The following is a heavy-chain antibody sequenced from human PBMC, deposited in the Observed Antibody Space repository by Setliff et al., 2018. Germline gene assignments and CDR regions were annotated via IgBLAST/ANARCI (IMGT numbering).Heavy chain of an antibody. CDR1: GGTFSDYH. J-gene: IGHJ4*02. Sequence: KASETLSLTCAAYGGTFSDYHWTWIRQSPEKGLEWIGEINHRGSTNYNPSLKSRVTISIDTSKDQFSLKLKSVTAADTAVYYCARAPGRNIRGDYWGQGALVTVSS. V-gene: IGHV4-34*01. D-gene: IGHD3-10*01. CDR2: INHRGST. CDR3: ARAPGRNIRGDY.